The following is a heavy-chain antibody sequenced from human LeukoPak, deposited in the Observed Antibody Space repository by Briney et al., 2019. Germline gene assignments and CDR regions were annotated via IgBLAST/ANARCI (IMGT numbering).Heavy chain of an antibody. CDR3: AKDSGDGYNPPYFDY. CDR1: GFTFDDYA. J-gene: IGHJ4*02. CDR2: ISWNSGSI. D-gene: IGHD5-24*01. V-gene: IGHV3-9*03. Sequence: GGSLRLSCAASGFTFDDYAMHWVRQAPGKGLEWVSGISWNSGSIGYADSVKGRFTISRDNAKNSLYLQMNSLRAEDMALYYCAKDSGDGYNPPYFDYWGQGTLVTVSS.